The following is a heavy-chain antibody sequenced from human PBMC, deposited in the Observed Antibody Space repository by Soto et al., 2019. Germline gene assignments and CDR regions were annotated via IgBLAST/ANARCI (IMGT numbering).Heavy chain of an antibody. D-gene: IGHD3-3*01. CDR3: ARFHPDITIFGVASDYYYYGMDV. J-gene: IGHJ6*02. Sequence: GASVKVSCKASGGTFSSYAISWVRQAPGQGLEWMGGIIPIFGTANYAQKFQGRVTITADESTSTAYMELSSLRSEDTAVYYCARFHPDITIFGVASDYYYYGMDVWGQGTTVTVSS. V-gene: IGHV1-69*13. CDR2: IIPIFGTA. CDR1: GGTFSSYA.